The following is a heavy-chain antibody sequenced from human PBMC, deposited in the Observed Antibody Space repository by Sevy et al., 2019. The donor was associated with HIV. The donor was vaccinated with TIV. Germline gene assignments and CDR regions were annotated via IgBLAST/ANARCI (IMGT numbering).Heavy chain of an antibody. D-gene: IGHD3-10*01. V-gene: IGHV4-39*01. Sequence: SKTLSLTCTVSGGSISSSSYYWGWIRQPPGKGLEWIGSIYYSGSTYYNPSLKSRVTISADTSKNLFFLMLSSVTAADTAVYYCARGIGDYYGSGSYYRRNWFDPWGQGTLVTVSS. CDR2: IYYSGST. J-gene: IGHJ5*02. CDR3: ARGIGDYYGSGSYYRRNWFDP. CDR1: GGSISSSSYY.